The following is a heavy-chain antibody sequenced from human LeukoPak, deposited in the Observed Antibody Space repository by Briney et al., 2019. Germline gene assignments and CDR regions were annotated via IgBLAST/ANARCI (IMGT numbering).Heavy chain of an antibody. Sequence: SETLSLTCTGSSFSIISNNWMWIGPPPGQGLEWIGHIYDSGSTTYNPSLKSRVTISVDTSKSQFSLKLNSVTAADTAVYYCARDGYSSGWYDYWGQGTLVTVSS. CDR2: IYDSGST. V-gene: IGHV4-59*01. CDR1: SFSIISNN. CDR3: ARDGYSSGWYDY. J-gene: IGHJ4*02. D-gene: IGHD6-19*01.